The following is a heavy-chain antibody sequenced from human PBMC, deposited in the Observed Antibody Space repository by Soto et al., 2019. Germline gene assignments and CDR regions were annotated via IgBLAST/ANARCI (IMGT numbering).Heavy chain of an antibody. CDR1: GYIFTSYW. J-gene: IGHJ6*02. V-gene: IGHV5-10-1*01. D-gene: IGHD2-2*02. CDR2: IDPSDSYT. CDR3: ARHASCSSTSCYTRIPTYYYYYGMDV. Sequence: GESLKISCKGSGYIFTSYWISWVRQMPGKGLEWMGRIDPSDSYTNYSPSFQGHVTISADKSISTAYLQWSSLKASDTAMYYCARHASCSSTSCYTRIPTYYYYYGMDVWGQGTTVTVSS.